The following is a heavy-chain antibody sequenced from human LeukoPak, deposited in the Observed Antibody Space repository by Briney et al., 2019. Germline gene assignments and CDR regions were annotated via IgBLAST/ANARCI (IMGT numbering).Heavy chain of an antibody. J-gene: IGHJ3*02. CDR3: AKSSTWQLDAFDI. CDR1: GFTFSSYS. V-gene: IGHV3-21*01. D-gene: IGHD6-6*01. Sequence: NTGGSLRLSCAASGFTFSSYSMNWVRQAPGKGLEWVSFISSSSDYIYYTDSVKGRFTISRDNSKNTLYLQMNSLRAEDTAVYYCAKSSTWQLDAFDIWGQGTMVTVSS. CDR2: ISSSSDYI.